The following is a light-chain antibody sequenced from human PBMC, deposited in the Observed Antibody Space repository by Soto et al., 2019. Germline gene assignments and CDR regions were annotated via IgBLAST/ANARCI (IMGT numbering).Light chain of an antibody. CDR2: DAS. J-gene: IGKJ4*01. Sequence: DIQMTQSPSTVSAYVGDSVTITCRASQSITTWLAWYQQRPGKAPKLLVYDASTLQSGVATRFSGSGSGTEFTLIISGLQPEDFATYYCQQLESYPSTFGGGTKVDIK. V-gene: IGKV1-5*01. CDR1: QSITTW. CDR3: QQLESYPST.